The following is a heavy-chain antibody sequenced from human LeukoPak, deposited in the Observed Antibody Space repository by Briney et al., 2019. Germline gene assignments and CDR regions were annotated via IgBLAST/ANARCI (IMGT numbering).Heavy chain of an antibody. CDR2: LSGSGGST. D-gene: IGHD6-6*01. Sequence: GGSLRLSCAASGFTFSTYAMSWVRQAPGKGLEWVSALSGSGGSTYYADSVKGRFTISRDNSKNTLYLQMNSLRAEDTAVYYCAKTQYSSSSPYYYGMDVWGQGTTVTVSS. V-gene: IGHV3-23*01. CDR1: GFTFSTYA. J-gene: IGHJ6*02. CDR3: AKTQYSSSSPYYYGMDV.